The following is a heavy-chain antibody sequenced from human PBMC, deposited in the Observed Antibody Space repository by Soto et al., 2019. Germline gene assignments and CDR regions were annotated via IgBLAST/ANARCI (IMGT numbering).Heavy chain of an antibody. Sequence: QITLKESGPTLVRPTQTLTLTCTVSGFSLDTWGVGVGWIRQPPGKAPEWLALIYWDDDKRSSPSLKNRLTITKDTSNNQVVLTVTNMDPVDTVTYYCARALGSWGSYYFDHWGQGTLVTVSS. J-gene: IGHJ4*02. D-gene: IGHD3-16*01. V-gene: IGHV2-5*02. CDR2: IYWDDDK. CDR3: ARALGSWGSYYFDH. CDR1: GFSLDTWGVG.